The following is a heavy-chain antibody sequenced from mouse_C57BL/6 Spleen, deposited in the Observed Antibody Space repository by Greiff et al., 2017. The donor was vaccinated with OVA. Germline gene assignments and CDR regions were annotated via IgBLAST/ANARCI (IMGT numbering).Heavy chain of an antibody. D-gene: IGHD2-3*01. CDR2: ISSGSSTI. Sequence: EVKLLESGGGLVKPGGSLKLSCAASGFTFSDYGMHWVRQAPEKGLEWVAYISSGSSTIYYADTVKGRFTISRDNAKNTLFMQMTSLRSEDTAMCYCARGYYVGGYYDVWGTGATVTVSS. J-gene: IGHJ1*03. CDR3: ARGYYVGGYYDV. CDR1: GFTFSDYG. V-gene: IGHV5-17*01.